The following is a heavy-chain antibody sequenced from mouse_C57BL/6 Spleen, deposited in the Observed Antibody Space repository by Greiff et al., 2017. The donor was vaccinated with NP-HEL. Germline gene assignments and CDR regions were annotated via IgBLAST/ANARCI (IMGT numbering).Heavy chain of an antibody. D-gene: IGHD4-1*02. CDR1: GFTFSDYY. CDR2: INYDGSST. V-gene: IGHV5-16*01. J-gene: IGHJ3*01. Sequence: VQLKESEGGLVQPGSSMKLSCTASGFTFSDYYMAWVRQVPEKGLEWVANINYDGSSTYYLDSLKSRFIISRDNAKNILYLQMSSLKSEDTATYYCARGQLGPGWFAYWGQGTLVTVSA. CDR3: ARGQLGPGWFAY.